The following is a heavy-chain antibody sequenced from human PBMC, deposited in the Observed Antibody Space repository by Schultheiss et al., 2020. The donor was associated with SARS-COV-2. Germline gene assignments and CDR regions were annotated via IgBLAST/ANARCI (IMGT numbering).Heavy chain of an antibody. V-gene: IGHV4-31*01. D-gene: IGHD3-16*01. Sequence: SQTLSLTCSVSGGSINSGGYYWSWIRQHPGKGLEWMGYIYYSGSTYYTPSLKSLVSISLDTSKNQFSLKLSSVTAADTAVYYCARVGGHPVYNWFDPWGQGTLVTVSS. CDR3: ARVGGHPVYNWFDP. CDR1: GGSINSGGYY. CDR2: IYYSGST. J-gene: IGHJ5*02.